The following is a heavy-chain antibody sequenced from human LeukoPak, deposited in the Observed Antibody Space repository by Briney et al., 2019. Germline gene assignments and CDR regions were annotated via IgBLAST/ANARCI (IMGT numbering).Heavy chain of an antibody. CDR2: MNPNSGNT. V-gene: IGHV1-8*01. CDR3: AKAPSPASYAMDV. Sequence: GASVKVSCKASGYTFRSFDVNWVRQATGQGLEWMGWMNPNSGNTGYAQEFQGRVTMTRNTSINTAYMEVSGLTSEDTAVYYCAKAPSPASYAMDVWGQGPRSPSP. CDR1: GYTFRSFD. J-gene: IGHJ6*02.